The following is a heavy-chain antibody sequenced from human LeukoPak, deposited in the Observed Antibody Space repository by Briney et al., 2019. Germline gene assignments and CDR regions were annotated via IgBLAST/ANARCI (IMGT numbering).Heavy chain of an antibody. D-gene: IGHD3-16*01. J-gene: IGHJ4*02. Sequence: VGSLRLSCAASGFTFSGSAMHWVRQAPGKGLEWVGRIRSKANTYATAYAASVKGRFAISRNDSKNTAYLQMNSLKTEDTAEYYCTSGVVFDYVWGSSPPPDYGGQGTLVTVSS. V-gene: IGHV3-73*01. CDR2: IRSKANTYAT. CDR3: TSGVVFDYVWGSSPPPDY. CDR1: GFTFSGSA.